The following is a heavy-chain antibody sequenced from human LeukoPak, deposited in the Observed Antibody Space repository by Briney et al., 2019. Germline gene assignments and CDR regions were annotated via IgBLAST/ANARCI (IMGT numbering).Heavy chain of an antibody. V-gene: IGHV3-20*04. Sequence: GGSLRLSCAASGFTFDDYGMRWVRQAPGKGLEWVSGINRNGGSTGYADPVKGRFTISRDNAKNSLYLQMNSLRAEDTALYYCARESHYYDSSGYVNYFDYWGQGTLVTVSS. CDR1: GFTFDDYG. CDR2: INRNGGST. D-gene: IGHD3-22*01. J-gene: IGHJ4*02. CDR3: ARESHYYDSSGYVNYFDY.